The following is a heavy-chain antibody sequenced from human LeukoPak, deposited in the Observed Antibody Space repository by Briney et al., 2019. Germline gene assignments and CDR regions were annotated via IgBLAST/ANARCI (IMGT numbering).Heavy chain of an antibody. Sequence: GGSLRLSCAASAFTFSNYAMSWVRQAPGKGLEWVSAFSASGSGTYYADSVKGRFTISRDNSKNTLYLQMNSLRAEDTAVYYCARDFPWFDPWGQGTLVTVSS. CDR2: FSASGSGT. J-gene: IGHJ5*02. CDR3: ARDFPWFDP. CDR1: AFTFSNYA. V-gene: IGHV3-23*01.